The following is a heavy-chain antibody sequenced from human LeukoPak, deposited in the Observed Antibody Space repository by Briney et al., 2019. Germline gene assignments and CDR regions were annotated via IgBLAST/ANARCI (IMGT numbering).Heavy chain of an antibody. V-gene: IGHV3-23*01. Sequence: GGSLRLSCAASGFTFSSYAMSWVRQAPGKGLEWVSAISGSGGSTYYADSVKGRFTISRDNSKNTLYLQMNSLRAEDTAVYHCAKDQDRITIFGVDYYYYGMDVWGQGTTVTVSS. D-gene: IGHD3-3*01. CDR3: AKDQDRITIFGVDYYYYGMDV. CDR2: ISGSGGST. J-gene: IGHJ6*02. CDR1: GFTFSSYA.